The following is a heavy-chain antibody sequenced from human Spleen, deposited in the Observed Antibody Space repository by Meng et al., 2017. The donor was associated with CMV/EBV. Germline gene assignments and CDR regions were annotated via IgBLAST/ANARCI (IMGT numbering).Heavy chain of an antibody. Sequence: GESLKISCAASGFTFSSYAVSWVRQAPGKGLEWVSVIYSGGSSTYYADSVKGRFTISRDNSKNTLYLQMNSLRAEDTAVYYCAKLATADYFDTWGQGTLVTVSS. J-gene: IGHJ4*02. CDR3: AKLATADYFDT. V-gene: IGHV3-23*03. CDR2: IYSGGSST. D-gene: IGHD1-26*01. CDR1: GFTFSSYA.